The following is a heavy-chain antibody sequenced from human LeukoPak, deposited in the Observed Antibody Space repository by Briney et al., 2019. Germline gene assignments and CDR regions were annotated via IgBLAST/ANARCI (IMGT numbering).Heavy chain of an antibody. CDR1: GFTFSSYG. CDR2: ISYDGSNK. CDR3: ARDAEGYFDY. Sequence: GRSLRLSCAASGFTFSSYGMHWVRQAPGKGLEWVAVISYDGSNKYYADSVKGRFTISRDNSKNTLYLQMNSLRAEDTAVYYCARDAEGYFDYWGQGTLVTVSS. J-gene: IGHJ4*02. V-gene: IGHV3-30*03.